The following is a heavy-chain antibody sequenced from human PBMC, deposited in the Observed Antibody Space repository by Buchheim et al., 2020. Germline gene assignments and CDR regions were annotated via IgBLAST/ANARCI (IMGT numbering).Heavy chain of an antibody. CDR2: ISRSGDTT. V-gene: IGHV3-23*01. J-gene: IGHJ4*02. CDR3: AKEEVPNDY. Sequence: EAQLLESGGGLIQPGGSLRLPCVVSGFNFRNSAMTWVRQAPGKGLEWVSAISRSGDTTYYADFVQGRFIISRDTSKNTLYLQMNSLRVDDTAVYYCAKEEVPNDYWGLGTL. D-gene: IGHD4/OR15-4a*01. CDR1: GFNFRNSA.